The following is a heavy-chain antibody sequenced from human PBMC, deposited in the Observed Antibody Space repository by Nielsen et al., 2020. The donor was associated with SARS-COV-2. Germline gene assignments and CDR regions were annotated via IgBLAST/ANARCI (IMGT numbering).Heavy chain of an antibody. J-gene: IGHJ6*02. Sequence: GGSLRLSCTGSGFTFSDYFMTWVRQAPGQGLEWLSTITSTVSQTKYADSVKGRFTISRDNVKNSLYLQIHSLRAEDTAVYFCARGGLVDVWGQGTTVTVS. CDR2: ITSTVSQT. CDR3: ARGGLVDV. CDR1: GFTFSDYF. V-gene: IGHV3-11*05. D-gene: IGHD3-10*01.